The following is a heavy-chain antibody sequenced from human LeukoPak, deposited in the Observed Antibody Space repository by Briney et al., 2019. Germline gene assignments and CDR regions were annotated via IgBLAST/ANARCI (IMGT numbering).Heavy chain of an antibody. CDR3: ARDWAEYSSSWYRRGLGAFDI. CDR2: IHHSGST. V-gene: IGHV4-30-2*01. Sequence: SETLSLTCTVSGGSISSGGYYWSWIRQPPGKGLEWIGYIHHSGSTYYNPSLKSRVTISVDRSKNQFSLKLSSVTAADTAVYYCARDWAEYSSSWYRRGLGAFDIWGQGTMVTVSP. J-gene: IGHJ3*02. CDR1: GGSISSGGYY. D-gene: IGHD6-13*01.